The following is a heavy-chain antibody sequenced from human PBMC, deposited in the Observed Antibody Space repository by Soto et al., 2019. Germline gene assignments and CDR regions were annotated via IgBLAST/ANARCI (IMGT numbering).Heavy chain of an antibody. CDR3: ARDDGGFDY. J-gene: IGHJ4*02. CDR2: ISHSGTV. V-gene: IGHV4-4*02. CDR1: SVPITSSNS. Sequence: SETLPPTAEVSSVPITSSNSGIWVRQPPGKGREGLGKISHSGTVNYNATLRSRVTISVDKPKNQLSLKLMSVTAADTAVYYCARDDGGFDYWGPGTLVTVSS.